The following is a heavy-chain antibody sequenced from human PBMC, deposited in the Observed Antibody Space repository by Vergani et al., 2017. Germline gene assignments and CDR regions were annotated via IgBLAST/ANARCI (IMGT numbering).Heavy chain of an antibody. CDR1: GYTFTAYY. CDR2: ISPDGFST. V-gene: IGHV1-46*01. CDR3: TKAGQYDSDNFHDS. Sequence: QVQLVQSGAEVGKPGASVKISCKASGYTFTAYYIHWVRQAPEQGLEWVGVISPDGFSTFYAQKFQGRVTITRDTSTSTVYVEVTSLRSDDTAVYYCTKAGQYDSDNFHDSWGQGALVTVAS. J-gene: IGHJ1*01. D-gene: IGHD3-22*01.